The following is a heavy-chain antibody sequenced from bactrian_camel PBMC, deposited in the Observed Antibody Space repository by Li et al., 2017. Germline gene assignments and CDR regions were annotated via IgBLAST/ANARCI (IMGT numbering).Heavy chain of an antibody. CDR1: GYTFNTWC. D-gene: IGHD3*01. J-gene: IGHJ4*01. Sequence: HVQLVESGGGSVQAGGSLKLSCAASGYTFNTWCLAWFRQAPGTEREGVAAIDSDDMPRYADSVKGRFTIDIDNAKNILYLQMNSLKPDDTGMYYCALDLSPFCTSVFRRYTHLGQGTQVTVS. CDR2: IDSDDMP. V-gene: IGHV3S26*01. CDR3: ALDLSPFCTSVFRRYTH.